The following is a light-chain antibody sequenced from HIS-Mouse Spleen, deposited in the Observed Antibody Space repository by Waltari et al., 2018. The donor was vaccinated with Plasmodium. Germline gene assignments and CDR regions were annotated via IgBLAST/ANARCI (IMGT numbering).Light chain of an antibody. CDR3: QQYNSYSWT. V-gene: IGKV1-5*03. CDR2: KAS. Sequence: DIQMTQSTYTLSASVGDRVNITCRASQSISSWLAWYQQKPGKAPKLLIYKASSLESGVPSRFSGSGSGTEFTLTISSLQPDDFATYYCQQYNSYSWTFGQGTKVEIK. CDR1: QSISSW. J-gene: IGKJ1*01.